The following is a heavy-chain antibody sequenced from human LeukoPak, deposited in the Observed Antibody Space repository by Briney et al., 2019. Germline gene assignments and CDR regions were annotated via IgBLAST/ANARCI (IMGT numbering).Heavy chain of an antibody. Sequence: PSQTLSLTCTVSGGSISSGDYYWSWIRQPPGKGLEWIGYIYYSGSTYYNPSLKSRVTLSVDTSKNQFSLKLSSVTAADTAVYYCARWCYYDSSGYSARFDYWGQGTLVTVSS. D-gene: IGHD3-22*01. J-gene: IGHJ4*02. CDR3: ARWCYYDSSGYSARFDY. V-gene: IGHV4-30-4*01. CDR2: IYYSGST. CDR1: GGSISSGDYY.